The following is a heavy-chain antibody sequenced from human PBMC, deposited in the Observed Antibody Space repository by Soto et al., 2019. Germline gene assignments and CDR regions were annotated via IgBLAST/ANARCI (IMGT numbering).Heavy chain of an antibody. CDR3: AKDYVDTAMVTILYYYGMDV. V-gene: IGHV3-23*01. CDR2: ISGSGGST. J-gene: IGHJ6*02. CDR1: GLTFSSYA. D-gene: IGHD5-18*01. Sequence: GGSLRLSCAASGLTFSSYAMSWVRQAPGKGLEWVSAISGSGGSTYYADSVKGRFTISRDNSKNTLYLQMNSLRAEDTAVYYCAKDYVDTAMVTILYYYGMDVWGQGTRSPSP.